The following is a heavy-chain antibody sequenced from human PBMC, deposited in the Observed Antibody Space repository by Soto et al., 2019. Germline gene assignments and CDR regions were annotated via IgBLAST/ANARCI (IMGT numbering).Heavy chain of an antibody. CDR3: ARGLRAIVVVVAATRWFDS. CDR2: IKHSGST. D-gene: IGHD2-15*01. V-gene: IGHV4-34*01. J-gene: IGHJ5*01. Sequence: SETLSLTCAVYGGSFSGYYWSWIRQPPGKGLEWIGEIKHSGSTNYNPSLKSRVTISVDTSKNQFSLKLSSMTAADTAVYYCARGLRAIVVVVAATRWFDSWGQGTLVTVSS. CDR1: GGSFSGYY.